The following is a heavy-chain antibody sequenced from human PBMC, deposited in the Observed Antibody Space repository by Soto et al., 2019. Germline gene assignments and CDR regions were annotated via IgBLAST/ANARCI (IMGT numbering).Heavy chain of an antibody. V-gene: IGHV3-74*03. D-gene: IGHD2-15*01. CDR2: INTDGSVA. Sequence: EVQLVESGGGLGQPGESLRLSCAASGLTFRSYWMHWVRQAPGKGLVWVSRINTDGSVALYVDSVKGRFTSSRDYAKTTLFLHLTSLRAEDTAGYYLVRDMQICRLDSWVQGILVIVSS. J-gene: IGHJ4*02. CDR1: GLTFRSYW. CDR3: VRDMQICRLDS.